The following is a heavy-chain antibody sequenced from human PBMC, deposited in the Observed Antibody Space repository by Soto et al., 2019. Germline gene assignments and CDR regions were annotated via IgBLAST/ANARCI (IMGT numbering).Heavy chain of an antibody. CDR1: GGTFSSYA. Sequence: ASVKVSCKASGGTFSSYAISWVRQAPGQGLEWMGGIIPIFGTANYAQKFQGRVTITADESTSTAYMELSSLRSEDTAVYYCARSIYSSSWYPFGCYYGMDVWGQGTTVTVSS. J-gene: IGHJ6*02. CDR3: ARSIYSSSWYPFGCYYGMDV. CDR2: IIPIFGTA. V-gene: IGHV1-69*13. D-gene: IGHD6-13*01.